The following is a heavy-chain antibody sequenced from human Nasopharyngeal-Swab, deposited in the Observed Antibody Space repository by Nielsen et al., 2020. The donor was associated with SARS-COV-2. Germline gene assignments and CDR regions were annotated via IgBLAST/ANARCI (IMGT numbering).Heavy chain of an antibody. D-gene: IGHD3-22*01. CDR3: ANSYYDSSDHMGWFDP. CDR2: ISGSGGST. CDR1: GFTFSSYA. J-gene: IGHJ5*02. V-gene: IGHV3-23*01. Sequence: GESLKISCAASGFTFSSYAMSWVRQAPGKGLEWVSAISGSGGSTYYADSVKGRFTISRDNSKSTLYLQMNSLRAEDTAVYYCANSYYDSSDHMGWFDPWGQGTLVTVSS.